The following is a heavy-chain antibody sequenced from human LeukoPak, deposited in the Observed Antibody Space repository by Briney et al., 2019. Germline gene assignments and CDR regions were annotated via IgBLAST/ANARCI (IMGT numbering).Heavy chain of an antibody. D-gene: IGHD6-19*01. CDR1: GGSISSSSYY. CDR3: ARHPYSSGWYGDY. V-gene: IGHV4-39*01. J-gene: IGHJ4*02. Sequence: SETLSLTCTVSGGSISSSSYYWGWIRQPPGKGLEWIGSIYYSGSTYYHPCLKSRVTISVDTSKNQFSLKLSSVTAADTAVYYCARHPYSSGWYGDYWGQGTLVTVSS. CDR2: IYYSGST.